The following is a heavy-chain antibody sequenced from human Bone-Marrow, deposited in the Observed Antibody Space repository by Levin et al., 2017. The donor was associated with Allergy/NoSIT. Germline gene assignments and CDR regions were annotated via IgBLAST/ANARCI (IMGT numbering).Heavy chain of an antibody. D-gene: IGHD2-15*01. CDR1: GGSISSGDYY. CDR2: IYYSGST. CDR3: AREYCSGGSCYYYYNGMDV. V-gene: IGHV4-30-4*01. Sequence: SETLSLTCTVSGGSISSGDYYWSWIRQPPGKGLEWIGYIYYSGSTYYNPSLKSRVTISVDTSKNQFSLKLSSVTAADTAVYYCAREYCSGGSCYYYYNGMDVWGQGTTVTVSS. J-gene: IGHJ6*02.